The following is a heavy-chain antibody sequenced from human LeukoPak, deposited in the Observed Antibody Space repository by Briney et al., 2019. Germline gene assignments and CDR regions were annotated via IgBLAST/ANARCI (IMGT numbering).Heavy chain of an antibody. CDR2: IKQDGSEK. CDR3: ARADTSGYAVFDY. V-gene: IGHV3-7*02. J-gene: IGHJ4*02. CDR1: GFTFSNYW. D-gene: IGHD3-22*01. Sequence: PGGSLRLSCAASGFTFSNYWMTWVRQAPGKGLEWVANIKQDGSEKYYVDSVKGRSTISRDNAKNTLYLQMNSLRAEDTAVYYCARADTSGYAVFDYWGQGALVTVSS.